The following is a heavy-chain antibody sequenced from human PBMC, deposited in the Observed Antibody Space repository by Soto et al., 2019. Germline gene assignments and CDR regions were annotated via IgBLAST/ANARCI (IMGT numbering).Heavy chain of an antibody. CDR1: GFTFISYG. Sequence: GGSLRLSCAASGFTFISYGMHWVRQAPGKGLEWVAVIWYDGSNKYYADSVKGRFTISRDNSKNTLYLQMNSLRAEDTAVYYCARESAQYCGTINAFDIWGQGTMVTVSS. D-gene: IGHD2-21*01. CDR2: IWYDGSNK. J-gene: IGHJ3*02. V-gene: IGHV3-33*01. CDR3: ARESAQYCGTINAFDI.